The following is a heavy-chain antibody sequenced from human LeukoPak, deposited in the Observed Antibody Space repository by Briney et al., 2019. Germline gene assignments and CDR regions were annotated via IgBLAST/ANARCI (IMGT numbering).Heavy chain of an antibody. CDR3: ARIRATTVTTGWFDP. J-gene: IGHJ5*02. V-gene: IGHV1-18*01. CDR2: ISAYNGNT. D-gene: IGHD4-17*01. Sequence: GASVKVSCKASGYTFTSYGISWVRQAPGQGLEWMGWISAYNGNTNYAQKLQGRVTMTTDTSTSTAYMELRSLRSDDTAVYYCARIRATTVTTGWFDPWGQGTLVTVSS. CDR1: GYTFTSYG.